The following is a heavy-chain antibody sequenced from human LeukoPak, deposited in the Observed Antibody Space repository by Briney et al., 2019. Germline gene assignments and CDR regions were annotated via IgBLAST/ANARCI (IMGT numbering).Heavy chain of an antibody. Sequence: SETLSLTCTVSGGSISSHYWSWIRQPPGKGLEWIGYIYYSGSTNYNPSLESRVTISVDTSKNQFSLKLSSVTAADAAVYYCARVWNYDFWSGRGGWFDPWGQGTLVTVSS. D-gene: IGHD3-3*01. J-gene: IGHJ5*02. CDR2: IYYSGST. CDR1: GGSISSHY. CDR3: ARVWNYDFWSGRGGWFDP. V-gene: IGHV4-59*11.